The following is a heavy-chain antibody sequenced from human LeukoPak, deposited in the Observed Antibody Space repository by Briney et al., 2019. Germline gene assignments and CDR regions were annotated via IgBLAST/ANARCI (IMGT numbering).Heavy chain of an antibody. CDR3: ARDFLLQSEGLFDY. CDR2: FYISGST. CDR1: GGSISSYY. J-gene: IGHJ4*02. Sequence: PSETLSLTCTVSGGSISSYYWSWIRQPAGKGVEWIGRFYISGSTNHNPSLKSRVTMSVDTSKNQFSLRLNSVNAADTAVYYCARDFLLQSEGLFDYWGQGTLVTVSS. D-gene: IGHD4-11*01. V-gene: IGHV4-4*07.